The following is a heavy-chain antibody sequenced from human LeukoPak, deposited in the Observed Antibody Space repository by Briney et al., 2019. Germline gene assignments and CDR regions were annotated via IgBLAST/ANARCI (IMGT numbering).Heavy chain of an antibody. Sequence: SGGSLRLSCAASGYAFSSHGLTWVRQAPGKGLECVSTINGPGDNPYYAETVKRRFTISRDNSKNTLYLQMHSLRAEDTAIYYCAKVSVCYGCCLDFWGQGTLVTVS. CDR3: AKVSVCYGCCLDF. D-gene: IGHD3-16*01. CDR1: GYAFSSHG. V-gene: IGHV3-23*01. CDR2: INGPGDNP. J-gene: IGHJ4*02.